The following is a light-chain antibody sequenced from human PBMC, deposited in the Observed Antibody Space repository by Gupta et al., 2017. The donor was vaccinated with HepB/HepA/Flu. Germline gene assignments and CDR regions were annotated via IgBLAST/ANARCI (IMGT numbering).Light chain of an antibody. CDR2: DAS. V-gene: IGKV3-11*01. CDR3: QQRTTWPTFT. J-gene: IGKJ3*01. Sequence: EIVLTQPPATLPLSPGERATLSCRASQSVSSFLAWYQQKPGQPPRLLIYDASNRATGIPARFSGCGSGTDFTLTISGLEPEEFAVYYCQQRTTWPTFTFGPGTKVDIK. CDR1: QSVSSF.